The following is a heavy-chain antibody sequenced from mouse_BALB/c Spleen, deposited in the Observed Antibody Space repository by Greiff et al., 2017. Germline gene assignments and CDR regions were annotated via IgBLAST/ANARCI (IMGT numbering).Heavy chain of an antibody. CDR3: ARHGTGTGCAY. CDR2: ISNGGGST. J-gene: IGHJ3*01. D-gene: IGHD4-1*01. V-gene: IGHV5-12-2*01. Sequence: EVKLMESGGGLVQPGGSLKLSCAASGFTFSSYTMSWVRQTPEKRLEWVAYISNGGGSTYYPDTVKGRFTISRDNAKNTLYLQMSSLKSEDTAMYYCARHGTGTGCAYWGQGTLVTVSA. CDR1: GFTFSSYT.